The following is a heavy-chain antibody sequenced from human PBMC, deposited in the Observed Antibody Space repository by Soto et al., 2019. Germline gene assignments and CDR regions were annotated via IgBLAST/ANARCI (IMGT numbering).Heavy chain of an antibody. CDR3: AGRDSTWGSPF. CDR1: ICSISSSHW. V-gene: IGHV4-4*02. D-gene: IGHD3-16*01. Sequence: SETLSLTCAGSICSISSSHWWSWVRQPPGKGLEWIGEVSQSGNTNYNPSLKSRVTISVDKSKNQFSLNLRSVTAADTAMYYCAGRDSTWGSPFWGQGTMVTVSS. J-gene: IGHJ3*01. CDR2: VSQSGNT.